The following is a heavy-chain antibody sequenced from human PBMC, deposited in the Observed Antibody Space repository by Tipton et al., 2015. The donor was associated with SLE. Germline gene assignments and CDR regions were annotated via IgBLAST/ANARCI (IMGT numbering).Heavy chain of an antibody. CDR1: GFTFSSYS. CDR3: AKARQWLVDY. CDR2: ISSSSSYI. J-gene: IGHJ4*02. Sequence: SLRLSCAASGFTFSSYSMNWVRQAPGKGLEWVSSISSSSSYIYYADPVKGRFTISRDNAKNSLYLQMNSLRAEDTALYYCAKARQWLVDYWGQGTLVTVSS. V-gene: IGHV3-21*04. D-gene: IGHD6-19*01.